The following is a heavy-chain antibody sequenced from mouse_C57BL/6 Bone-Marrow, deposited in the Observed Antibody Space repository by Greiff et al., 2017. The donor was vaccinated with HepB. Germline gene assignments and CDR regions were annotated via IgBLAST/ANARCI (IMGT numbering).Heavy chain of an antibody. J-gene: IGHJ4*01. CDR1: GYTFTSYW. V-gene: IGHV1-64*01. Sequence: QVQLQQPGAELVKPGASVKLSCKASGYTFTSYWMHWVKQRPGQGLEWIGMIHPNSGSTNYNEKFKSKATLTVDKSSSTAYMQPSSLTSEDSAVYYCASYYYGSSYDYAMDYWGQGTSVTVSS. CDR3: ASYYYGSSYDYAMDY. D-gene: IGHD1-1*01. CDR2: IHPNSGST.